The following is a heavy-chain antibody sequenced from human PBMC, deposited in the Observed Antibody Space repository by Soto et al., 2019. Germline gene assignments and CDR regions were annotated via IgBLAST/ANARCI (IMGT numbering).Heavy chain of an antibody. J-gene: IGHJ4*02. CDR3: AKLVDY. D-gene: IGHD2-8*02. Sequence: GGSLRLCCEASGFSFSSYGMSWVRRSPEKGLEWVSSISYSDGATYYADSVKGRFTISRDNSKNTLFLQMNSLRVEDTAIYYCAKLVDYWGQGTLVTVSS. V-gene: IGHV3-23*01. CDR1: GFSFSSYG. CDR2: ISYSDGAT.